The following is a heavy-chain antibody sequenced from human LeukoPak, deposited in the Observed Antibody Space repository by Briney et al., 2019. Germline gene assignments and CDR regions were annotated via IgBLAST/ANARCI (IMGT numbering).Heavy chain of an antibody. J-gene: IGHJ5*02. D-gene: IGHD3-3*01. V-gene: IGHV3-66*02. CDR1: GHTHNSYY. Sequence: GVPLRLSCAASGHTHNSYYKSCPRRAPEKALEWVTDIYCGGRTYYADSVKGRFTISRDNSKNTLYLQMNSLRAEDTAVYYCARGQYYDFWSGYEYNWFDPWGQGTLVTVSS. CDR3: ARGQYYDFWSGYEYNWFDP. CDR2: IYCGGRT.